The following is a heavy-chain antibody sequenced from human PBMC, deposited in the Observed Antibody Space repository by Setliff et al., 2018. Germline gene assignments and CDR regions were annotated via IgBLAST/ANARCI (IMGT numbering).Heavy chain of an antibody. Sequence: ASVKVSCKASGYTFTSYGISWVRQAPGQGLEWMGWISAYNGNTNYVQKLQGRVTMTTDTSTSTAYMELRSLRSDDTAVYYCARGDYDILTGYAQDDALGADAFDIWGQGAMVTVSS. J-gene: IGHJ3*02. D-gene: IGHD3-9*01. CDR3: ARGDYDILTGYAQDDALGADAFDI. V-gene: IGHV1-18*01. CDR1: GYTFTSYG. CDR2: ISAYNGNT.